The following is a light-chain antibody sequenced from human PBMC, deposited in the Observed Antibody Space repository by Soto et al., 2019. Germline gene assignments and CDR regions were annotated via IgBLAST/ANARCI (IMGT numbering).Light chain of an antibody. CDR3: QVRDSSNDYLV. Sequence: QAVVTQPPSASATPGQWVTISCSGSNSNIGSNYVFWFQHLWNPQLPGTAPKLLISRNNRRPSGVPDRFSAYKSGNTATLTITRVEAGDGADYYCQVRDSSNDYLVFGGGTKLTVL. V-gene: IGLV1-47*01. CDR1: NSNIGSNY. J-gene: IGLJ3*02. CDR2: RNN.